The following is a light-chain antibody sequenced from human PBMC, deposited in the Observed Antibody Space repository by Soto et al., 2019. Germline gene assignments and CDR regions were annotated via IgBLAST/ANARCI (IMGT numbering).Light chain of an antibody. CDR1: SSDIGSYNY. CDR3: CSYRSSRTWV. Sequence: QSALTQPASVSGSPGQSITISCTGNSSDIGSYNYVSWYQHYPGKAPRLLIYEVTNRPSGVSNRFSGSKSGTTASLTISGLQAEDDADYYCCSYRSSRTWVFGGGTKVTVL. V-gene: IGLV2-14*01. CDR2: EVT. J-gene: IGLJ3*02.